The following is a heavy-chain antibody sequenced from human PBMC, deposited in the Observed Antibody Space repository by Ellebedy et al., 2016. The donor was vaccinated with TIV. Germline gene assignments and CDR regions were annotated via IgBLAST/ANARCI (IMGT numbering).Heavy chain of an antibody. CDR1: GFTFSDYW. V-gene: IGHV3-7*03. D-gene: IGHD3-22*01. J-gene: IGHJ4*02. CDR2: IKQDGSER. CDR3: AKPPGITMIVVVINYFDY. Sequence: GESLKISCAASGFTFSDYWMSWVRQAPGKGLEWLANIKQDGSERYYVDSVKGRFTISRDNAKNSLYLQMNSLRAEDTAVYYCAKPPGITMIVVVINYFDYWGQGTLVTVSS.